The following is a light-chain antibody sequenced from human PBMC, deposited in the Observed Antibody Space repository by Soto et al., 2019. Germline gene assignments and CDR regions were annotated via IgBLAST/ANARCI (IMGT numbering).Light chain of an antibody. CDR2: GSS. V-gene: IGKV3D-15*01. CDR1: QSISSN. J-gene: IGKJ1*01. CDR3: QQYGSPPVT. Sequence: EIAMTQSPATLSVSPWERATLSCLASQSISSNLAWSQQKPGQVPRLLLYGSSSRATGIPAKVSGSGSGTEVTITSSSLQPEDFAVEYCQQYGSPPVTFGQGTKVDIK.